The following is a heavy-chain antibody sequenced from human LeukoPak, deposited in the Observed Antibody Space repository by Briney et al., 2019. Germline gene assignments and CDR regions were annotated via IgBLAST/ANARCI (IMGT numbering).Heavy chain of an antibody. CDR2: ISYDGSNK. Sequence: GGSLRLSCAASGFTFSSYGMHWVRQAPGKGLEWVAVISYDGSNKYYADSVKGRFTISRDNSKNTLYLQMNSLRAEDTAVYYCARDSNSKYYDFWSGAFDIWGQGTMVTVSS. V-gene: IGHV3-30*03. CDR3: ARDSNSKYYDFWSGAFDI. J-gene: IGHJ3*02. CDR1: GFTFSSYG. D-gene: IGHD3-3*01.